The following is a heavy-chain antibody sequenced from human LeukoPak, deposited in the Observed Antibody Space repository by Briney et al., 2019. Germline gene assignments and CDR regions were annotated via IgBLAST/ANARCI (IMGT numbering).Heavy chain of an antibody. J-gene: IGHJ4*02. CDR2: IYHSGST. CDR3: ARTPITIFGVVTPFDY. V-gene: IGHV4-38-2*01. CDR1: GYSISSGYY. Sequence: PSETLSLTCAVSGYSISSGYYWGWIRQPPGKGLEWIGSIYHSGSTYYNPSLKSRVTISVDTSKNQFSLKLSSVTAADTAVYYCARTPITIFGVVTPFDYWGQGTLVTVSS. D-gene: IGHD3-3*01.